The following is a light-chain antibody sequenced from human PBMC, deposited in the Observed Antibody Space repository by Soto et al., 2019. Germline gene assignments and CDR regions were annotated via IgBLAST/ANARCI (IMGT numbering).Light chain of an antibody. CDR3: QSYDSSLSGYV. J-gene: IGLJ1*01. CDR1: SSNIGAGYD. CDR2: GNS. Sequence: QSVLTQPPSVSGAPGQRVTISCTGSSSNIGAGYDVHWYQQLPGTAPKLLIYGNSNRPSGVPDRFSGSKSGTSASLAITGLHAEDEADYYCQSYDSSLSGYVFGTGTSSPS. V-gene: IGLV1-40*01.